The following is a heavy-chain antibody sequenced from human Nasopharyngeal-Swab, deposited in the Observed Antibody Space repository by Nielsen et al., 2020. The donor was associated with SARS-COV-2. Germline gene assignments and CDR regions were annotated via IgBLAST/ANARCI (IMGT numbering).Heavy chain of an antibody. Sequence: SETLSLTCTVSGGSISSCYWSWIRQPPGKGLEWIGYIYYNGSTNYNPSLKSRITISVDTSKNQFSLRLSSVTAADTAVYYCAKKDKLQHLDAFDIWGQGTVVTVSS. CDR3: AKKDKLQHLDAFDI. V-gene: IGHV4-59*08. CDR1: GGSISSCY. CDR2: IYYNGST. J-gene: IGHJ3*02. D-gene: IGHD6-13*01.